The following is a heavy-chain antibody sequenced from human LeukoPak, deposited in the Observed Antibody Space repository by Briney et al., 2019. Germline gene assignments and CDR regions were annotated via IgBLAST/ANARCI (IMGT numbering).Heavy chain of an antibody. Sequence: GGSLRLSCTASGFTFSNFWMTWVRQAPGKGLEWVSSMSDIGPNTYYADSVKGRFTISRDTSKNTLFLQMNSLRAEDTALYYCARRLSLRFDAFAVWGPGIVVTVSS. V-gene: IGHV3-23*01. CDR2: MSDIGPNT. D-gene: IGHD2-21*02. CDR1: GFTFSNFW. CDR3: ARRLSLRFDAFAV. J-gene: IGHJ3*01.